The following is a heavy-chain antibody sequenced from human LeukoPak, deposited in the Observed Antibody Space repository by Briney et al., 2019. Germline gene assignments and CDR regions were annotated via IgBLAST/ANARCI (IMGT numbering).Heavy chain of an antibody. D-gene: IGHD5-24*01. Sequence: PSETLSLTCTVSGGSISSYYWSWLRQPPGKGLEWIGYIYYSGSTNYNPSLKSRVTISVDTSKNQFSLKLSSVTAADTAVYYCARDADGWFDPWGQGTLVTVSS. CDR2: IYYSGST. V-gene: IGHV4-59*01. CDR3: ARDADGWFDP. J-gene: IGHJ5*02. CDR1: GGSISSYY.